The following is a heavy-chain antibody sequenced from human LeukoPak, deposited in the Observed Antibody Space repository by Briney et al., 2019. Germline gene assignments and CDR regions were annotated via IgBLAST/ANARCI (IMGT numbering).Heavy chain of an antibody. CDR1: GVIFSNFG. CDR2: IYYDGTNR. J-gene: IGHJ4*02. V-gene: IGHV3-33*01. Sequence: GGSLRLSCTASGVIFSNFGMHWVRQAPGKGLEWVTLIYYDGTNRYYADSVKGRFTVSRDNSNNTVYLQMNSLRVEATAVYYCARQTTVATDFWGQGTLVTVSS. D-gene: IGHD4-23*01. CDR3: ARQTTVATDF.